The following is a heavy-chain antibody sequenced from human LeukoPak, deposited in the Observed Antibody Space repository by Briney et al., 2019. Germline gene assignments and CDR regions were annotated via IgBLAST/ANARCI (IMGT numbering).Heavy chain of an antibody. Sequence: SETLSLTCTVSGGSISSYYWSWIRQPAGKGLEWIGRIYTSGSTNYNPSLKSRVTMSVDTSKNQFSLKLSSVTAADTAVYYCARTRYYYNSRSYGAPYYFDYWGQGTLVTVSS. V-gene: IGHV4-4*07. J-gene: IGHJ4*02. CDR2: IYTSGST. CDR1: GGSISSYY. CDR3: ARTRYYYNSRSYGAPYYFDY. D-gene: IGHD3-10*01.